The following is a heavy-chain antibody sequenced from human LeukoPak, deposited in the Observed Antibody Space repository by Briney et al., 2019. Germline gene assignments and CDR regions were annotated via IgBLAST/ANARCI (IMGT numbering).Heavy chain of an antibody. Sequence: PSETLSLTCTVSGGSISNYFWNWIRQPPGKGLEWIGSIYYSGSTNYTPSLKSRVTISLDTSKNKFSLKLRSVTVADRALYYCARRGANSGSYSHFDLWGRGTLVTVSS. CDR3: ARRGANSGSYSHFDL. CDR2: IYYSGST. V-gene: IGHV4-59*01. D-gene: IGHD1-26*01. CDR1: GGSISNYF. J-gene: IGHJ2*01.